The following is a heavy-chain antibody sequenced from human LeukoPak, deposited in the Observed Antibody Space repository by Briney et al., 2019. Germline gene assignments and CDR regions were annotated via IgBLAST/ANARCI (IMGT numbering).Heavy chain of an antibody. J-gene: IGHJ4*02. CDR2: IIPIFGTA. D-gene: IGHD5-24*01. Sequence: SVTVSCKASGGTFSSYAISWVRQAPGQGLEWMGGIIPIFGTANYAQKFQGRVTITTDESTSTAYMELSSLRSEDTAVYYCASSRDGYNFNYWGQGTLVTVSS. V-gene: IGHV1-69*05. CDR1: GGTFSSYA. CDR3: ASSRDGYNFNY.